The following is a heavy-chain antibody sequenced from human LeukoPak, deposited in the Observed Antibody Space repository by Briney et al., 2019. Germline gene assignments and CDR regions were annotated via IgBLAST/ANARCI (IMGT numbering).Heavy chain of an antibody. V-gene: IGHV4-39*07. CDR2: IYYSGST. CDR3: ARARRYGTNFDY. Sequence: PSETLSLTCTVSGGSISSSSYYWGWIRQPPGKGLEWIGNIYYSGSTYYNPSLKSRVTISVDTSKNQFSLKLSSVTAADTAVYYCARARRYGTNFDYWGQGTLVTVSS. D-gene: IGHD1-7*01. J-gene: IGHJ4*02. CDR1: GGSISSSSYY.